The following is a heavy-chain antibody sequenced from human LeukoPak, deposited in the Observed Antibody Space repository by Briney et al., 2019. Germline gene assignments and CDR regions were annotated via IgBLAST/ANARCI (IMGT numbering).Heavy chain of an antibody. CDR3: ARLYDRSSYGAFDI. J-gene: IGHJ3*02. V-gene: IGHV3-66*02. D-gene: IGHD3-22*01. CDR2: VYGDGST. Sequence: GGSLRLSCAASRFTVNSNYMGWVRQAPGKGLERVSVVYGDGSTYYPDSVKGRFTISRDNSQNTLFLQLDSLKAEDTAVYYCARLYDRSSYGAFDIWGQGTMVTVSS. CDR1: RFTVNSNY.